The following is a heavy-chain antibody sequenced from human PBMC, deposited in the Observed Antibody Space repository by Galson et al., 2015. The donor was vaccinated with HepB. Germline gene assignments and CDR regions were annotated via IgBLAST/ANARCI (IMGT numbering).Heavy chain of an antibody. Sequence: SLRLSCAASGFSFGSYAISWVRQAPGKGLEWVSVVSYSGANTYYADSVKGRFTISRDNSKNTLYLQMSRLRAEDTAIYYCAKGSGFCRGGSCLNWFDPWGQVTLVTVFS. D-gene: IGHD2-15*01. V-gene: IGHV3-23*01. CDR3: AKGSGFCRGGSCLNWFDP. CDR1: GFSFGSYA. J-gene: IGHJ5*02. CDR2: VSYSGANT.